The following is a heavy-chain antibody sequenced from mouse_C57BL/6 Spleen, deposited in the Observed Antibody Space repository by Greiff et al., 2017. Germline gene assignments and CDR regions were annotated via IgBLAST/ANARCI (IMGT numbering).Heavy chain of an antibody. CDR1: GFTFSSYA. CDR3: TRDPLGRDWYFDV. CDR2: ISSGGDYI. D-gene: IGHD4-1*01. V-gene: IGHV5-9-1*02. J-gene: IGHJ1*03. Sequence: EVQRVESGEGLVKPGGSLKLSCAASGFTFSSYAMSWVRQTPEKRLEWVAYISSGGDYIYYADTVKGRFTISRDNARNTLYLQMSSLKSEDTAMYYCTRDPLGRDWYFDVWGTGTTVTVSS.